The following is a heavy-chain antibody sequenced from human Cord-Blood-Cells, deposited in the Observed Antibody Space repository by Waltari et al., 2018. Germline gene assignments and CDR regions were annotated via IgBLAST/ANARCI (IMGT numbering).Heavy chain of an antibody. Sequence: QVQLQESGPGLSKPSQTLSLTCTVYGGSISSGGYYWSWIRQHPGKGLEWIGYVYYSGDTDYNPSLKNRVTISGDTSKNQFSLKLSSVTAADTAMYYCARTPYSSSWYFDYWGQGTLVTVSS. V-gene: IGHV4-31*03. J-gene: IGHJ4*02. CDR2: VYYSGDT. CDR3: ARTPYSSSWYFDY. CDR1: GGSISSGGYY. D-gene: IGHD6-13*01.